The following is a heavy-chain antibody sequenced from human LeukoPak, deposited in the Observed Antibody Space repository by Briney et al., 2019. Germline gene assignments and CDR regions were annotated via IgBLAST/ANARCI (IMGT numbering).Heavy chain of an antibody. D-gene: IGHD4-11*01. J-gene: IGHJ4*02. CDR3: TKDGTDYSSFDY. Sequence: GGSLRLSCAASGFTVSSNYMSWVRQAPGKGLEWVSVIYSGGSTYSADSVEGRFTISRDNSKNTLYLQMNSLKAEDTAVYYCTKDGTDYSSFDYWGQGTLVTVSS. V-gene: IGHV3-53*01. CDR2: IYSGGST. CDR1: GFTVSSNY.